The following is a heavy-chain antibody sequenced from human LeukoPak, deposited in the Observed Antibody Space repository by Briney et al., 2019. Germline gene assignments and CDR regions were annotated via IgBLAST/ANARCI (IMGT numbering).Heavy chain of an antibody. CDR2: IYYSGST. CDR1: GGSISSGGYY. Sequence: SETLSLTCTVSGGSISSGGYYWSWIRQHPGKGLEWIGYIYYSGSTYYNPSLKSRVTISVDTSKNQFSLKLSSVTAADTAVYYCARGGTGTIDYWGQGTLVTVSS. V-gene: IGHV4-30-4*08. D-gene: IGHD1-7*01. J-gene: IGHJ4*02. CDR3: ARGGTGTIDY.